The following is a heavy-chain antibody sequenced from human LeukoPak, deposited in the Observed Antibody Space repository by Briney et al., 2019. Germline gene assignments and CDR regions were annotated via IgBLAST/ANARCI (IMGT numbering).Heavy chain of an antibody. D-gene: IGHD2-8*01. V-gene: IGHV1-58*02. CDR3: AAFPNCTNGVCFDY. J-gene: IGHJ4*02. CDR2: IVVGSGNT. CDR1: GFTFTSSA. Sequence: SVKVSCKASGFTFTSSAMQWVRQARGQRFEWIGWIVVGSGNTNYAQKFQERVTITRDMSTSTAYMELSSLRSEDTAVYYCAAFPNCTNGVCFDYWGQGTLVTVSS.